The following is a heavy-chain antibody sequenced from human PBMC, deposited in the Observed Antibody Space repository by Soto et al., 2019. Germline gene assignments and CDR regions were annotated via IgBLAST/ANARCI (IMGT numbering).Heavy chain of an antibody. CDR3: AREGNDSSAPFDY. CDR2: IYHSGST. V-gene: IGHV4-4*02. J-gene: IGHJ4*02. CDR1: GGSISSSNW. D-gene: IGHD3-22*01. Sequence: QVQLQESGPGLVKPSGTLSLTCAVSGGSISSSNWWSWVRQPPGKGLEWIGEIYHSGSTNYNPSLKGRVTVSVDKSKNQFSLKLSSVTAADTAVYYCAREGNDSSAPFDYWGQGTLVTVSS.